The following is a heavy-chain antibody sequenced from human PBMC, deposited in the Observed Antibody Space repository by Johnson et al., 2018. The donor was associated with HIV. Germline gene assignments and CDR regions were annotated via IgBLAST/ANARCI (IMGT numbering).Heavy chain of an antibody. CDR1: GFTFSDYY. CDR3: ARDTWDLQDDDAFDI. Sequence: VQLVESGGGLVKPGGSLRLSCAASGFTFSDYYMSWIRQAPGKGLEWVSYISSSGSTIYYADSVKGRFTISRDNAKNSLYLQMNSLRVEDTALYYCARDTWDLQDDDAFDIWGQGTMVTVSS. CDR2: ISSSGSTI. D-gene: IGHD1-26*01. V-gene: IGHV3-11*01. J-gene: IGHJ3*02.